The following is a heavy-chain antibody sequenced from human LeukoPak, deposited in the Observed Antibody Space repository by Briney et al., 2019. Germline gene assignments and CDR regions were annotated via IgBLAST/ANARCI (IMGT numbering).Heavy chain of an antibody. CDR1: GFTFGDYA. CDR2: IRCKAYGGTT. V-gene: IGHV3-49*04. D-gene: IGHD3-10*01. Sequence: GGSLRLSCTASGFTFGDYAMTWVRRAPGKGLEWVGFIRCKAYGGTTEYAASVKGRFTISRDDSKSIAYLQMNSLKTEDTAVYYCTRDPRHMVRGDVGWFDPWGQGTLATVSS. J-gene: IGHJ5*02. CDR3: TRDPRHMVRGDVGWFDP.